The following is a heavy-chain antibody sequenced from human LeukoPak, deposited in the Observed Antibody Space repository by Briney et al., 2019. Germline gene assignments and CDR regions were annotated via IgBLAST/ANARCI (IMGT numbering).Heavy chain of an antibody. CDR2: ISSSSSYI. V-gene: IGHV3-21*01. J-gene: IGHJ3*02. CDR1: GFTFSSYS. D-gene: IGHD2-15*01. CDR3: ARDVVPRSGHAFDI. Sequence: PGGSLRLSCAASGFTFSSYSMNWVRQAPGKGLEWVSSISSSSSYIYYADSVKGRFTISRDNAKNSLYLQMNSLRAEDTAVYYCARDVVPRSGHAFDIWGQGTMVTVSS.